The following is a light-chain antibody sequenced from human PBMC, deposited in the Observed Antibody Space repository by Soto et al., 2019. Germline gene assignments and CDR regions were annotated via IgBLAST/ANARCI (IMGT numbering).Light chain of an antibody. Sequence: QSVLTQPPSASGTPGQRVTISCSGSSSNIGSNSVNWYHQLPGTAPKLLIHNNNQRPSGVPDRFSGSKSGTSASLAISGLQSEDEVDYYCAAWDDSLNGVVFGGGTKLTVL. V-gene: IGLV1-44*01. CDR2: NNN. CDR3: AAWDDSLNGVV. CDR1: SSNIGSNS. J-gene: IGLJ2*01.